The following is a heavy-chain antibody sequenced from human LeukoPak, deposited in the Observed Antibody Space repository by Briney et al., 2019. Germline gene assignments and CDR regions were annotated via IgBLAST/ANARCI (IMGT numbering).Heavy chain of an antibody. J-gene: IGHJ4*02. V-gene: IGHV4-59*01. CDR1: GGSISSYY. D-gene: IGHD3-10*01. CDR2: IYYSGST. Sequence: PSETLSLTCTVSGGSISSYYWSWIRQPPGKGLEWIGYIYYSGSTNYNPSLKSRVTISVDTSKNQFSLKLSSMTAADTAVYYCARGGDPIIDYWGQGTLVTVSS. CDR3: ARGGDPIIDY.